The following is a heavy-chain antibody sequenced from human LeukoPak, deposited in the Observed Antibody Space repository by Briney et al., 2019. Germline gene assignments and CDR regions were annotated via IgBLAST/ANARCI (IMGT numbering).Heavy chain of an antibody. D-gene: IGHD6-19*01. V-gene: IGHV3-64*01. CDR1: GFTFNSYA. Sequence: PGGSLRLSCVVSGFTFNSYAMHWVRQAPGKGLEYVSAISSNGGSTYYANSVKGRFTISRDNSKNTLYLQMGSLRVEDMAVYYCARASSGWYGYWGQGTLVTVSS. CDR2: ISSNGGST. CDR3: ARASSGWYGY. J-gene: IGHJ4*02.